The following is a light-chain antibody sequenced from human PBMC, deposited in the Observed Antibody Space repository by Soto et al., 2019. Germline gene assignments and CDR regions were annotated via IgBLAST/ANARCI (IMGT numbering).Light chain of an antibody. CDR3: QVWDSSTAV. CDR1: NIGSKN. CDR2: RDS. J-gene: IGLJ2*01. V-gene: IGLV3-9*01. Sequence: SYELTQPLSVSVALGQTARITCGGNNIGSKNVHWYQQKPGQAPVLVIYRDSNRPSGIPERFSGSNSGNTATLTISRAQAGDEADYYCQVWDSSTAVFGGGTKVTAL.